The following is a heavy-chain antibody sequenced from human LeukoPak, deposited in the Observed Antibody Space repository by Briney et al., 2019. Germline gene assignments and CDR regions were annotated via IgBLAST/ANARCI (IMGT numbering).Heavy chain of an antibody. CDR2: INPSGGST. J-gene: IGHJ6*03. V-gene: IGHV1-46*01. D-gene: IGHD3-10*01. CDR1: GYTFTGYY. CDR3: AREAERYGSGTHYYYYYYMDV. Sequence: ASVKVSCKASGYTFTGYYMHWVRQAPGQGLEWMGIINPSGGSTSYAQKFQGRVTITADKSTSTAYMELSSLRSEDTAVYYCAREAERYGSGTHYYYYYYMDVWGKGTTVTVSS.